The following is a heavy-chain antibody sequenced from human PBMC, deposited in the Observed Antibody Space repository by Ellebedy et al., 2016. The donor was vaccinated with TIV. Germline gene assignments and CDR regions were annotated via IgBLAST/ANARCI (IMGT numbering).Heavy chain of an antibody. CDR2: IKQDGSER. V-gene: IGHV3-7*01. J-gene: IGHJ6*02. Sequence: PGGSLRLSCTASGFTFSIYWMTWVRQAPGKGLEWVANIKQDGSERYYVESAKGRFTISRDNAKNSLYLQMNSLRAEDTAVYYCARDRGYYGMDVWGQGTTVTVSS. CDR1: GFTFSIYW. CDR3: ARDRGYYGMDV.